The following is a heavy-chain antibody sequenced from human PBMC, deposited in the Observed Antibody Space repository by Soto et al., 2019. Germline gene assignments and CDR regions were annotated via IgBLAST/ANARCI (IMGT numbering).Heavy chain of an antibody. V-gene: IGHV3-23*01. CDR1: GFTFSSYA. CDR3: ANLLRYSSDREAY. J-gene: IGHJ4*02. Sequence: EVQLLESGGGLVQPGGSLRLSCAASGFTFSSYAMSWVRQAPGKGLEWVSAISGSGGSTYYADSVKGRFTISRDNSKNTLYLQMNSLRAEDTAVYYCANLLRYSSDREAYWGQGTLVTVSS. CDR2: ISGSGGST. D-gene: IGHD6-19*01.